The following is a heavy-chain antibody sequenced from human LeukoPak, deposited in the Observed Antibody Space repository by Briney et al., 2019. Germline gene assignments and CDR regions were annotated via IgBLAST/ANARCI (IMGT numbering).Heavy chain of an antibody. D-gene: IGHD6-13*01. CDR1: GGSFSGYY. Sequence: PSETLSLTCAVYGGSFSGYYWSWIRQPPGKGLEWIGYIYYSGSTNYNPSLKSRVTISVDTSKNQFTLKLSSVTAADTAVYYCARGTGYSSSSSAFDYWGQGTLVTVSS. CDR2: IYYSGST. CDR3: ARGTGYSSSSSAFDY. V-gene: IGHV4-34*11. J-gene: IGHJ4*02.